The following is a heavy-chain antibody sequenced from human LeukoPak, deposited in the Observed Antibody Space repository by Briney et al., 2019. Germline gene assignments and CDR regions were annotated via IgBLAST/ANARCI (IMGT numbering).Heavy chain of an antibody. D-gene: IGHD3-22*01. Sequence: GGSLRLSCAASGFIFSSYAMNWVRQAPGKGLEWVSGISGSGGSTYYADSVKGRFTISRDNSKNTLYLQMNSLRAEDTAVYYCARVLLDNSGYRYFDYWGQGTLVTVSS. CDR2: ISGSGGST. CDR3: ARVLLDNSGYRYFDY. J-gene: IGHJ4*02. V-gene: IGHV3-23*01. CDR1: GFIFSSYA.